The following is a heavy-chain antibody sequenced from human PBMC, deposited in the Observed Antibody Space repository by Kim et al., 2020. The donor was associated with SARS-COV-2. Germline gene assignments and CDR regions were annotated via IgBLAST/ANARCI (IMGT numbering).Heavy chain of an antibody. CDR3: ARHKGRAYGSGSYFDY. V-gene: IGHV4-59*08. Sequence: LKSRVTISVDTSKNQFSLKLGSVTAADTAVYYCARHKGRAYGSGSYFDYWGQGTLVTVSS. D-gene: IGHD3-10*01. J-gene: IGHJ4*02.